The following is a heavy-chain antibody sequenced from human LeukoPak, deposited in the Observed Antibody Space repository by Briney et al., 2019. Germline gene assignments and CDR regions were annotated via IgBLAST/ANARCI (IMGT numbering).Heavy chain of an antibody. V-gene: IGHV3-20*04. CDR1: GFTFDDYG. Sequence: GGSLRLSCAASGFTFDDYGMSWVRQAPGKWLEWVSGINWNGGSTGYADSVKGRFTISRDNAKNSLYLQMNSLRAEATALYYCAKLPYYYDSSGYYSDYWGQGTLVTVSS. CDR3: AKLPYYYDSSGYYSDY. J-gene: IGHJ4*02. D-gene: IGHD3-22*01. CDR2: INWNGGST.